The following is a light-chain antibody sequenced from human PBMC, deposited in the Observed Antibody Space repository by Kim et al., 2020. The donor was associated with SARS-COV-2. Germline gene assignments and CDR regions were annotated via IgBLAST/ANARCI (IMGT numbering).Light chain of an antibody. J-gene: IGLJ2*01. Sequence: QSALTQPASVSGSPGQSITISCTGTSSDVGNYNLVSWYRQRPGKAPTLIIFEVSKRPSGISDRFSGSKSGDTASLTISGLQAEDEGDYYCCSYAGSSTFVVFGGGTPLTVL. CDR2: EVS. V-gene: IGLV2-23*02. CDR1: SSDVGNYNL. CDR3: CSYAGSSTFVV.